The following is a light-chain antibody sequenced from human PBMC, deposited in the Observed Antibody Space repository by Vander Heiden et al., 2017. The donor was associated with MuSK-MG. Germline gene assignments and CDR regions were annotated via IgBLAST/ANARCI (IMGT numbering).Light chain of an antibody. Sequence: DIQMTQSPSSLSASVGDRVTITCRASQRISSYLNWYQQEPGKAPKVLIYTASSLQSGVPSRFSGSGSGTDFTLTISSLQPEDFATYYCQQSDSIPVTFGGGTKLEIK. CDR3: QQSDSIPVT. J-gene: IGKJ4*01. V-gene: IGKV1-39*01. CDR1: QRISSY. CDR2: TAS.